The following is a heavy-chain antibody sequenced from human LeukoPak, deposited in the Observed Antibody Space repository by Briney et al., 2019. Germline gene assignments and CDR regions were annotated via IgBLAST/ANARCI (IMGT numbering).Heavy chain of an antibody. J-gene: IGHJ4*02. Sequence: GGSLRLSCAASGFSVDNNYMNWVRQATGKGLEWVSLMDNFGYKHYADSVEGRVTISRDSSRNTVYLQLNSLRAEDTAVYYCAGGSYYGSGSRPGYIEYWGQGTLVTVSS. D-gene: IGHD3-10*01. CDR2: MDNFGYK. CDR1: GFSVDNNY. V-gene: IGHV3-53*01. CDR3: AGGSYYGSGSRPGYIEY.